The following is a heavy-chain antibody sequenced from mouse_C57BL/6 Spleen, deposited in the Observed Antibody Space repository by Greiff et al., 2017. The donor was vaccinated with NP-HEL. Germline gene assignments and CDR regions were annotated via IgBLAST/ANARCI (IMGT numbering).Heavy chain of an antibody. V-gene: IGHV1-15*01. J-gene: IGHJ4*01. CDR3: TREVTTEAMDY. D-gene: IGHD2-2*01. Sequence: VKLVESGAELVRPGASVTLSCKASGYTFTDYEMHWVKQTPVHGLEWIGAIDPETGGTAYNQKFKGKAILTADKSSSTAYMELRSLTSEDSAVYYCTREVTTEAMDYWGQGTSVTVSS. CDR2: IDPETGGT. CDR1: GYTFTDYE.